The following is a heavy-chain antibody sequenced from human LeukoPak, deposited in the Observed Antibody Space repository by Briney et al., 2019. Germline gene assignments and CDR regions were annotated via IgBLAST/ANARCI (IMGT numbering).Heavy chain of an antibody. V-gene: IGHV1-69*06. Sequence: HRASVKVSCKASGGTFSSYAISWVRQAPGQGLEWMGGIIPIFGTANYAQKFQGRVTITADKSTSTAYMELSSLRSEDTAVYYCARVGTYYYGSGILSAESYYFDYWGQGTLVTVSS. CDR2: IIPIFGTA. D-gene: IGHD3-10*01. J-gene: IGHJ4*02. CDR1: GGTFSSYA. CDR3: ARVGTYYYGSGILSAESYYFDY.